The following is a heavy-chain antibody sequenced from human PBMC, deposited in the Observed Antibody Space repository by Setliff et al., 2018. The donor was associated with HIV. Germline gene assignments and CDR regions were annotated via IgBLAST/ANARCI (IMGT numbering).Heavy chain of an antibody. J-gene: IGHJ4*02. CDR2: ITWNSSNT. CDR1: GFSFDDYA. Sequence: PGGSLRLSCTVSGFSFDDYAVHWVRQPPGKGLEWVSGITWNSSNTGYADSVKGRFTISRDNAKNSLYLQMNSLRPDDTAVYYCARDRSDDVGSFHHWGQGTLVTVSS. CDR3: ARDRSDDVGSFHH. D-gene: IGHD6-19*01. V-gene: IGHV3-9*01.